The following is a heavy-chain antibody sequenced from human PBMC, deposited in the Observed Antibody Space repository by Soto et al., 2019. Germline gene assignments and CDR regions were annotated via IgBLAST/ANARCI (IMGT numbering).Heavy chain of an antibody. J-gene: IGHJ4*02. D-gene: IGHD2-15*01. Sequence: QVQLQESGPGLVKPSQTLSLTCTVSGDSISSGGYYWSWIRQHPGKGLEWIGYIYYSGSTYYNPSLKSRVIISVDTSKTQFSLKLSSVTAADTAVYYWARGSTVAAILFDYWGQGTLVTVSS. CDR2: IYYSGST. CDR1: GDSISSGGYY. V-gene: IGHV4-31*03. CDR3: ARGSTVAAILFDY.